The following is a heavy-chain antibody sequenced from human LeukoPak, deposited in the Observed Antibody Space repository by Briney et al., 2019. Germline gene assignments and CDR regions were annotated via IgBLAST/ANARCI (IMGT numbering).Heavy chain of an antibody. CDR1: GFTFSTYA. CDR2: ISGGGDIT. CDR3: AKDRRDSSGYSDY. J-gene: IGHJ4*02. V-gene: IGHV3-23*01. Sequence: GGSLRLSCAASGFTFSTYAMSWVRQTPGKGLEWVSVISGGGDITYYADSVKGRFTISRDNSENTVYLQMNSLRAEDTAVYYCAKDRRDSSGYSDYWGQGTLVTVSS. D-gene: IGHD3-22*01.